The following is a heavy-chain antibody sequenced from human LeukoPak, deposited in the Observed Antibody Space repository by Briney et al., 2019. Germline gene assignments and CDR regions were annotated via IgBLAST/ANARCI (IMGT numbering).Heavy chain of an antibody. J-gene: IGHJ4*02. CDR3: AKVIASIAARPLDY. V-gene: IGHV3-23*01. D-gene: IGHD6-6*01. Sequence: RGSLRLSCAASGFTFSSYAMSWVRQAPGKGLEWVSAISGSVGSTYYAHPVKGRFTISRDNSKNTLYLQMNSLRAQDTAVYYWAKVIASIAARPLDYWGEGTLVTVSS. CDR1: GFTFSSYA. CDR2: ISGSVGST.